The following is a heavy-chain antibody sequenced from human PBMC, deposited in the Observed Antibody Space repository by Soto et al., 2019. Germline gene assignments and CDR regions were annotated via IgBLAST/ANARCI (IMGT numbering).Heavy chain of an antibody. CDR2: ISGYNGNT. D-gene: IGHD2-8*02. CDR3: AATGGNYFGLDV. CDR1: DNTFTHYG. J-gene: IGHJ6*02. Sequence: QVRLVQSGSAVKKLGASVKVSCKSSDNTFTHYGINWVRQAPGQGLEWMGWISGYNGNTKYAQKFQDRVTMTADTSTRTAFMEVRSLTSDDTGVYFCAATGGNYFGLDVWGQGTTVTVSS. V-gene: IGHV1-18*01.